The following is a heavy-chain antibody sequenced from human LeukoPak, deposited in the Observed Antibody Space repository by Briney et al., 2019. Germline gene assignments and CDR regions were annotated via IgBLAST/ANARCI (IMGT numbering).Heavy chain of an antibody. J-gene: IGHJ3*02. V-gene: IGHV4-59*01. D-gene: IGHD1-26*01. Sequence: SETLSLTCSVSGGSISSYYWSWIRQPPGKGLEWIGYIYYSGSTNYNPSLKSRVTISPDTSKNQFSLKLSSVTAADTAVYYCARRSGSYSAAFDNWGRGTMVTVSS. CDR2: IYYSGST. CDR3: ARRSGSYSAAFDN. CDR1: GGSISSYY.